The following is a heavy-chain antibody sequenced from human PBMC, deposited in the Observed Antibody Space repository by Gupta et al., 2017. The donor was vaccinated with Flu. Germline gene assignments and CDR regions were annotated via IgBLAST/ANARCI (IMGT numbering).Heavy chain of an antibody. D-gene: IGHD4-11*01. Sequence: QVQLVESGGGVVQPGRSLRLSCAASGFTFSRYGMHWVRQAPGKGLEWVAIVGNNGNNKDHADSVKGRFTVSRDNSKNTLYLQMNSLRAEDTAVYYCARLSYSNFVGGLDVWGQGTTVTVSS. CDR2: VGNNGNNK. V-gene: IGHV3-33*01. J-gene: IGHJ6*02. CDR1: GFTFSRYG. CDR3: ARLSYSNFVGGLDV.